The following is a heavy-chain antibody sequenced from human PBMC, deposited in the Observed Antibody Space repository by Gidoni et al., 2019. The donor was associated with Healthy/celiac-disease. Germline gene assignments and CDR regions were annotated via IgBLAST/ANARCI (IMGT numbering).Heavy chain of an antibody. V-gene: IGHV4-59*01. CDR2: IYYSGST. D-gene: IGHD6-6*01. CDR3: ARDRRSSSAYGMDV. Sequence: VQLQESLPGLGKRSETLSLTRTVSGGALSSYYWSWVRQPPGKGLEGIGYIYYSGSTNSNPSIKSRVTISVDTSKNQLSLKLSYVTAEDTAVYYCARDRRSSSAYGMDVWGQGTTVTVSS. CDR1: GGALSSYY. J-gene: IGHJ6*02.